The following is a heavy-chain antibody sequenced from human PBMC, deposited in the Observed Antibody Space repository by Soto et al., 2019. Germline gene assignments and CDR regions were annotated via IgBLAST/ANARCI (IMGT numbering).Heavy chain of an antibody. Sequence: EVQLVESGGGLVKPGGSLRLSCAASGITFTNAWMGWVRQAPGKGLEWIGRLKSRRDGGTSDYAAPVKGRFSISKDESKNTLYLQMNSLKTEDTAVYHCTTDGGASADPLFWAWGQGTLVTVSS. D-gene: IGHD2-8*02. V-gene: IGHV3-15*01. CDR3: TTDGGASADPLFWA. CDR1: GITFTNAW. CDR2: LKSRRDGGTS. J-gene: IGHJ5*02.